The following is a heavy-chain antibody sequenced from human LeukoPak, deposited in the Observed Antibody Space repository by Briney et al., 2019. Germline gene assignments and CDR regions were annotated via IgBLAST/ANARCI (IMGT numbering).Heavy chain of an antibody. D-gene: IGHD6-19*01. J-gene: IGHJ5*02. V-gene: IGHV3-23*01. Sequence: GGSLRLSCTTSGFTFSDYVLTWVRQAPGKGLEWVSVISGSGGSTDYADSVKGRFTISRDNSKNTLYLQMNSLRAEDTAVYYCAKGKYSSGWYGNWFDPWGQGTLVTVSS. CDR3: AKGKYSSGWYGNWFDP. CDR2: ISGSGGST. CDR1: GFTFSDYV.